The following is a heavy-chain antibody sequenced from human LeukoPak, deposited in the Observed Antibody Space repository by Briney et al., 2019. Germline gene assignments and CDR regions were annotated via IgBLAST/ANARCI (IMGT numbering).Heavy chain of an antibody. CDR1: GYTFIHYH. J-gene: IGHJ4*02. CDR3: ATVAMLSTAFYFDH. D-gene: IGHD2-8*01. Sequence: ASVKISCKASGYTFIHYHMHWVRQAPGKALECMGRVDPEDGRTIYAERLRDRVTITADRSTDTVYLEVTGLNSDDTAVYFCATVAMLSTAFYFDHWGQGTLVTVSS. CDR2: VDPEDGRT. V-gene: IGHV1-69-2*01.